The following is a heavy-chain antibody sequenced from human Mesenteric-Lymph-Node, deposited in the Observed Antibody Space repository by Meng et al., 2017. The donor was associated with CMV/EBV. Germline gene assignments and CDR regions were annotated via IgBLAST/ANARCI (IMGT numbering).Heavy chain of an antibody. CDR3: ARYLDYYYYGMDV. CDR1: GYTFTSYD. J-gene: IGHJ6*02. V-gene: IGHV1-8*01. Sequence: ASVKVSCKASGYTFTSYDINWVRQATGQGLEWMGWMNPNSGNTGYAQKFQGRVTISVDTSKNQFSLELTSVTAADTAVYYCARYLDYYYYGMDVWGQGTTVTVSS. CDR2: MNPNSGNT.